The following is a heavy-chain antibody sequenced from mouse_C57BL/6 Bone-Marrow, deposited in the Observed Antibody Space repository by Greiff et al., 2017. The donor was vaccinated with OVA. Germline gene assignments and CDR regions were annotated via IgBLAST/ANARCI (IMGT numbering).Heavy chain of an antibody. D-gene: IGHD1-1*01. CDR3: ARPYYYGSSYDAMDY. CDR1: GYTFTSYW. CDR2: IYPGSGST. V-gene: IGHV1-55*01. J-gene: IGHJ4*01. Sequence: VQLQQPGAELVKPGASVKMSCKASGYTFTSYWITWVKQRPGQGLEWIGDIYPGSGSTNYTEKFKSKATLTVDTSSSTAYMQLSSLTSEDSAVYYCARPYYYGSSYDAMDYWGQGTSVTVSS.